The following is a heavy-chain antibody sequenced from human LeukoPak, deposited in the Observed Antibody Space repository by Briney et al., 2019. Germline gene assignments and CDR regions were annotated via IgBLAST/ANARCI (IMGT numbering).Heavy chain of an antibody. CDR3: ARSTRTGADY. CDR1: GGSFSGYY. J-gene: IGHJ4*02. Sequence: SETLSLTCAVYGGSFSGYYWSWIRQPPGKGLEWIGEINHSGSTNYNPSLKSRVTISVDTSKNQFSLKLSSVTAADTAVYYCARSTRTGADYWGQGTLVTVSS. D-gene: IGHD2-2*01. V-gene: IGHV4-34*01. CDR2: INHSGST.